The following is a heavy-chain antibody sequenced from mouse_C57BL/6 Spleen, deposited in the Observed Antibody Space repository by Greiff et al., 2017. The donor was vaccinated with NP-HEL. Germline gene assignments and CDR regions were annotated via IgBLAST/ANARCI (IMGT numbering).Heavy chain of an antibody. CDR2: IDPNSGGT. D-gene: IGHD1-1*01. J-gene: IGHJ1*03. CDR1: GYTFTSYW. Sequence: QVQLQQPGAELVKPGASVKLSCKASGYTFTSYWMHWVKQRPGRGLEWIGRIDPNSGGTKYNEKFKSKATLTVDKPSSTAYMQLSSLPSEDSAVYYCARRGSSSYWYFDVWGTGTTVTVSS. V-gene: IGHV1-72*01. CDR3: ARRGSSSYWYFDV.